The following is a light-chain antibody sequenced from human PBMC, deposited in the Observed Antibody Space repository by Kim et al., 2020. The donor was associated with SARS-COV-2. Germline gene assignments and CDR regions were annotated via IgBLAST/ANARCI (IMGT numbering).Light chain of an antibody. Sequence: IVLTQSPGTLSLSPGERATLSCRASQSVSSYYLAWYQQKPAQAPRLLIYGASSRATGIPDRFSGSGSGTDFTLTISRLEPEDFGVYFCQQYGTSPFTFGPGTKVDIK. CDR3: QQYGTSPFT. CDR2: GAS. V-gene: IGKV3-20*01. J-gene: IGKJ3*01. CDR1: QSVSSYY.